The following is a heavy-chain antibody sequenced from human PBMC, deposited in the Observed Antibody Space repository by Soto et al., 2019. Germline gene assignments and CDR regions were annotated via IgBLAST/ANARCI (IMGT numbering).Heavy chain of an antibody. CDR1: GFTFSSYG. J-gene: IGHJ4*02. V-gene: IGHV3-33*06. Sequence: GGSLRLSCAASGFTFSSYGMHWVRQAPGKGLEWVAVIWYDGSNKYYADSVKGRFTISRDNSKNTLYLQMNSLRAEDTAVYYCAKPPALFWSGHVDYWVQGTLVTVSA. D-gene: IGHD3-3*01. CDR2: IWYDGSNK. CDR3: AKPPALFWSGHVDY.